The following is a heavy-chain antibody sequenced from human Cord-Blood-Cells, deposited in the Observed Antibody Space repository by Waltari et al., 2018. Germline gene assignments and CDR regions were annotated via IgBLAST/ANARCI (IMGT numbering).Heavy chain of an antibody. D-gene: IGHD1-1*01. V-gene: IGHV3-33*01. CDR2: IWYDGSNK. Sequence: QVQLVESGGGVVQPGRSLRLSCAASGFTFSSYGMHWVRQAPGKGLEWVAVIWYDGSNKYYADSVKGRFTISRDNSKNTLYLQMNSLRAEDTAVYYCARDSVALDAFDYWGQGTLVTVSS. CDR1: GFTFSSYG. J-gene: IGHJ4*02. CDR3: ARDSVALDAFDY.